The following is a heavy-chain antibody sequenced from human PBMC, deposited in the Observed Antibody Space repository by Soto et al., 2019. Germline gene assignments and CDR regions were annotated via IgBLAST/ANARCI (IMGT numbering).Heavy chain of an antibody. CDR2: VKTKAEGATT. Sequence: EVQLVESGGGLVKPGESLRLSCVASGFPFTTVWMNWVHQAPGKRPEWLGRVKTKAEGATTDYAAPAKGRFAILRDDSINTVYLQMTSLRIEDTALYYCTSRIRTTNDNWGQGTLVTVSS. CDR3: TSRIRTTNDN. J-gene: IGHJ4*02. V-gene: IGHV3-15*07. CDR1: GFPFTTVW. D-gene: IGHD1-1*01.